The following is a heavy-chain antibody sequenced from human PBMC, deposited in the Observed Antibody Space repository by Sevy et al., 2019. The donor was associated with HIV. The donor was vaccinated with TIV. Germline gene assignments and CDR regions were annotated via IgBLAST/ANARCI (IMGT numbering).Heavy chain of an antibody. CDR3: APACGGDYYFDY. V-gene: IGHV3-30*03. J-gene: IGHJ4*02. D-gene: IGHD2-21*02. Sequence: GGSLRLSCAASGFTFSSYGMNWVRQAPGKGLEWVAVISYDGSNKYYADSVKGRFTISRDNSKNTLYLQMNSLRAEDTAVHYCAPACGGDYYFDYWGQGTLVTVSS. CDR2: ISYDGSNK. CDR1: GFTFSSYG.